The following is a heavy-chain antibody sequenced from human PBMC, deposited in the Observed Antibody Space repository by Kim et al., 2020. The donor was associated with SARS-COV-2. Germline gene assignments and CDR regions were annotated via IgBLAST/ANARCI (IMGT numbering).Heavy chain of an antibody. Sequence: ASVKVSCKASGYTFTSYAMHWVRQAPGQRLEWMGWINAGNGNTKYSQKFQGRVTITRDTSASTAYMELSSLRSEDTAVYYCARDGYYDILTGYYATPGSANFDYWGQGTLVTVSS. CDR3: ARDGYYDILTGYYATPGSANFDY. CDR1: GYTFTSYA. D-gene: IGHD3-9*01. CDR2: INAGNGNT. J-gene: IGHJ4*02. V-gene: IGHV1-3*01.